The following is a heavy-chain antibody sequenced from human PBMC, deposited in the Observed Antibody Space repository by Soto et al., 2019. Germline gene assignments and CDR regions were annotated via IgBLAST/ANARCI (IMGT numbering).Heavy chain of an antibody. Sequence: PSETLSLTCTVSGGSVSSGSYYWSWIRQPPGKGLEWIGYIYYSGSTNYNPSLKSRVTISVDTSKNQFSLKLSSVTAADTAVYYCARGYYDVWSGYYPESYGMDVWGQGTTVTVSS. CDR2: IYYSGST. CDR3: ARGYYDVWSGYYPESYGMDV. D-gene: IGHD3-3*01. J-gene: IGHJ6*02. V-gene: IGHV4-61*01. CDR1: GGSVSSGSYY.